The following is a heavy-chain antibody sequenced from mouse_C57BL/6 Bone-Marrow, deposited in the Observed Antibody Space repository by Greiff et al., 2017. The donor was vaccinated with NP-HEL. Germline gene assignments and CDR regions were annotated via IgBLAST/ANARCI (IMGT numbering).Heavy chain of an antibody. D-gene: IGHD1-1*01. Sequence: VQLQQSGPELVKPGASVKISCKASGYAFSSSWMNWVKQRPGKGLEWIGRIYPGDGDTNYNGKFKGKATLTADKSSSTAYMQLSSLTSEDSAVYFCASPLYYYGSFFDDWGQGTTLTVSS. CDR1: GYAFSSSW. CDR2: IYPGDGDT. V-gene: IGHV1-82*01. CDR3: ASPLYYYGSFFDD. J-gene: IGHJ2*01.